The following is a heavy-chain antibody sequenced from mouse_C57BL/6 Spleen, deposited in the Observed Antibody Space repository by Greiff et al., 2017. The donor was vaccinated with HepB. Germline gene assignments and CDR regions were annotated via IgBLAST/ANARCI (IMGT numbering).Heavy chain of an antibody. D-gene: IGHD2-3*01. CDR2: IDPSDSYT. J-gene: IGHJ2*01. CDR3: ARSGYYVGYFDY. Sequence: VQLQQPGAELVRPGTSVKLSCKASGYTFTSYWMHWVKQRPGQGLEWIGVIDPSDSYTNYNQKFKGKATLTVDTSSSTAYMQLSSLTSEDSAVYYCARSGYYVGYFDYWGQGTTLTVSS. V-gene: IGHV1-59*01. CDR1: GYTFTSYW.